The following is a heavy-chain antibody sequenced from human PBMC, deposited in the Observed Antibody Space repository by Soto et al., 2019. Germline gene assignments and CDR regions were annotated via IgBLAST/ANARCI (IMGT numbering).Heavy chain of an antibody. D-gene: IGHD2-2*01. CDR3: ARDRGTSCSSTSCYGSNWFDP. CDR2: ISAYNGNT. V-gene: IGHV1-18*01. CDR1: GYTFTSYG. Sequence: ASVKVSCKASGYTFTSYGISWVRQAPGQGLEWMGWISAYNGNTNYAQKLQGRVTMTTDTSTSTAYMELRSLRSDDTAVYYCARDRGTSCSSTSCYGSNWFDPWGQGTLVTVS. J-gene: IGHJ5*02.